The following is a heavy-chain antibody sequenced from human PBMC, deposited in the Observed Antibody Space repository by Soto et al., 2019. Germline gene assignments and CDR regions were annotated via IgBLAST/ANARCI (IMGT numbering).Heavy chain of an antibody. J-gene: IGHJ4*02. V-gene: IGHV3-74*01. CDR2: INDDGSST. D-gene: IGHD1-1*01. CDR3: ARGPRSTSTGTGAF. CDR1: GFTFSLYW. Sequence: EVQLVESGGGLLQPGGSLGLSCAASGFTFSLYWLHGVRQVPGKGQGWVSRINDDGSSTNYADSVKGRFTISRDNAKNTLYLQMNALRAEDTAVYYCARGPRSTSTGTGAFWGQGTLVTVSS.